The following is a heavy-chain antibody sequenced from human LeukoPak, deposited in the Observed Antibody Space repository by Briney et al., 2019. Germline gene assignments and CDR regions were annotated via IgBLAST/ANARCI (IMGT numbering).Heavy chain of an antibody. CDR2: ISGSGGST. J-gene: IGHJ6*03. V-gene: IGHV3-23*01. CDR1: GFTFSNYA. Sequence: GGSLRLSCAASGFTFSNYAMSWVRQAPGKGLEWVSAISGSGGSTYHADSVKGRFTISRDNSKNTLYLQVNSLRAEDTAVYYCASRIAASITHYYYYYMDVWGKGTTVTVSS. CDR3: ASRIAASITHYYYYYMDV. D-gene: IGHD6-13*01.